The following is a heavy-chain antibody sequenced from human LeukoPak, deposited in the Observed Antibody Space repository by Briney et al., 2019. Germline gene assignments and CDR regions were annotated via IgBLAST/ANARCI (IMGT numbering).Heavy chain of an antibody. CDR1: GGPISSGDSY. Sequence: PSDTLSLTCTVPGGPISSGDSYWSWIRQPPGTGLEWVGYMYYSGSTYYNPSLKSRVTISVDTSKNQFSLKLSSVTAADTAVYYCARPYYYDSRIDPWGQGTLVTVSS. CDR2: MYYSGST. J-gene: IGHJ5*02. D-gene: IGHD3-22*01. CDR3: ARPYYYDSRIDP. V-gene: IGHV4-30-4*02.